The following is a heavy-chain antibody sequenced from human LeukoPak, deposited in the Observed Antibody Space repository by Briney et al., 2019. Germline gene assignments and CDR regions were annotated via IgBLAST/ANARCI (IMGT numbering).Heavy chain of an antibody. CDR3: TRSSFPYYFDY. D-gene: IGHD3-16*01. CDR2: SQTDGSGT. Sequence: PGGSLILSCAASGFTFSNYWMHWVRQAPGQGLVWVSCSQTDGSGTTYADSVKGRFTISRDNAKNTLYLQMNSVRAEDTAVYYCTRSSFPYYFDYWGQGTLVTVSS. CDR1: GFTFSNYW. J-gene: IGHJ4*02. V-gene: IGHV3-74*01.